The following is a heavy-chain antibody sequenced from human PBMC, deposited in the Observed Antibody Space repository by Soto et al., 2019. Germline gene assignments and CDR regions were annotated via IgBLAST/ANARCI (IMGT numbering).Heavy chain of an antibody. CDR3: AKDQEMATIRGGSDY. J-gene: IGHJ4*02. D-gene: IGHD5-12*01. Sequence: PGGSLRLSCAASGFTFSSYGMHWVRQAPGKGLEWVAVISYDGSNKYYADSVKGRFTISRDNSKNTLYLQMNSLRAEDTAVYYCAKDQEMATIRGGSDYWGQGTLVTVSS. CDR1: GFTFSSYG. V-gene: IGHV3-30*18. CDR2: ISYDGSNK.